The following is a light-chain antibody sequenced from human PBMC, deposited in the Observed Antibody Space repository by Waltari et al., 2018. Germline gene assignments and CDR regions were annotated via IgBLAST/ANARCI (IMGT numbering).Light chain of an antibody. V-gene: IGLV1-40*01. Sequence: QSVLTQPPSVSGAPGQRVTITCTGNRSNIGEGYGEYWYQQLPGTAPKFLISGNDNRPSGVPDRFSASRSGTSASLVITGLQAEDEADYYCQSYDITLTAPYVFGTGTKVTVL. J-gene: IGLJ1*01. CDR3: QSYDITLTAPYV. CDR1: RSNIGEGYG. CDR2: GND.